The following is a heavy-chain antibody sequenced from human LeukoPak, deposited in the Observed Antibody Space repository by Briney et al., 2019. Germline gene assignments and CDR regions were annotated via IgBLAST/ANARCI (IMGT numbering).Heavy chain of an antibody. CDR3: ARLQAKQQMVLGYFEY. Sequence: GESLKISCKGSGFIFTHFWIGWVRQMPGKGLEWMGIIYPGDSDTRYSPSFQGQVTISADKSISTAYLQWSSLKASDTAMYYCARLQAKQQMVLGYFEYWGQGTLVTVSS. J-gene: IGHJ4*02. D-gene: IGHD6-13*01. CDR2: IYPGDSDT. CDR1: GFIFTHFW. V-gene: IGHV5-51*01.